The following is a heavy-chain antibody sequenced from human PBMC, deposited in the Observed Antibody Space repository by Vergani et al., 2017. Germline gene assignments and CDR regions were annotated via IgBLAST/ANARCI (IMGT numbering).Heavy chain of an antibody. J-gene: IGHJ5*02. V-gene: IGHV3-11*01. CDR2: ISSSGSTI. Sequence: QVQLVESGGGLVKPGGSLRLSCAASGFTFSDYYMSWIRQAPGKGLEWVSYISSSGSTIYYAGSVKGRFTISRDNAKNSLYLQMNSLRAEDTAVYYCARDEEDYSNNFFRWFDPWGQGTLVTVSS. CDR3: ARDEEDYSNNFFRWFDP. CDR1: GFTFSDYY. D-gene: IGHD4-11*01.